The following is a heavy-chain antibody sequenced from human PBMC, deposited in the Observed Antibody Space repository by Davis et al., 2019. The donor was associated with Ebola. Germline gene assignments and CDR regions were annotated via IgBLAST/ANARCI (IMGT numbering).Heavy chain of an antibody. CDR1: GESFSGFY. J-gene: IGHJ3*02. V-gene: IGHV4-34*01. CDR2: INHSGNT. CDR3: ARHFARGAYCGGDCYSDAFDI. Sequence: SETLSLTCAVYGESFSGFYWSWIRQPPGKGLEWIGEINHSGNTNYNPSLKSRVTISVDTSKNQFSLKLSSVTAADTAVYYCARHFARGAYCGGDCYSDAFDIWGQGTMVTVSS. D-gene: IGHD2-21*01.